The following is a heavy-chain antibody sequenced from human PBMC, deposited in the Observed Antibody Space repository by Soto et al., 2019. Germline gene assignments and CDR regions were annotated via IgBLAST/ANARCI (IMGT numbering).Heavy chain of an antibody. V-gene: IGHV4-4*02. J-gene: IGHJ4*02. CDR2: IYHSGST. D-gene: IGHD3-22*01. CDR1: GGSISSSNW. CDR3: ARGWDSSGSVGY. Sequence: SETLSLTCAVSGGSISSSNWWSWVRQPPGKGLEWIGEIYHSGSTNYNPSLKSRVTISVDTSKNQFSLKLSSVTAADTAVYYCARGWDSSGSVGYWGQGTLVTVSS.